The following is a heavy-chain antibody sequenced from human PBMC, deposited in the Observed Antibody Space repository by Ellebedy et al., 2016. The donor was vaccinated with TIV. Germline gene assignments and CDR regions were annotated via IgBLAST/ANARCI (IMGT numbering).Heavy chain of an antibody. CDR3: ARERTTVGVEGLDV. CDR1: GFTFSSYD. V-gene: IGHV3-13*01. J-gene: IGHJ6*02. CDR2: IGTAGDT. D-gene: IGHD4-11*01. Sequence: GGSLRLXXAASGFTFSSYDIHWVRQATGKGLEWVSAIGTAGDTYYSGSVKGRFTISRQNAKNSLYLQMNSLRAEDTAVYYCARERTTVGVEGLDVWGQGTTVTVSS.